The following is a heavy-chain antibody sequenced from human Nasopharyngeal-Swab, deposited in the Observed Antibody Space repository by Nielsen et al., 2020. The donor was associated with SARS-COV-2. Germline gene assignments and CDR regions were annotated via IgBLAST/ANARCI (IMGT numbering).Heavy chain of an antibody. V-gene: IGHV4-30-4*01. CDR3: ARVFEAAAGLDY. CDR1: GGSISSGDYY. Sequence: SETLSLTCTVSGGSISSGDYYWSWIRQPPGKGLEWIGYIYYSGSTYYNPSLKSRVTISVDTSKNQFSLKLSSVTAADMAVYYCARVFEAAAGLDYWGQGTLVTVSS. J-gene: IGHJ4*02. CDR2: IYYSGST. D-gene: IGHD6-13*01.